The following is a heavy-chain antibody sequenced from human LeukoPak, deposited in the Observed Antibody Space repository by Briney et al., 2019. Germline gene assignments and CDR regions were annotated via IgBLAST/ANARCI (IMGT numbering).Heavy chain of an antibody. Sequence: ASVTVSFTSSGYTFTIYYMHWVRQAPGQGLEWMGWINPNSGGTNYAQKFQGRVTMTRDTSISTAYMELSRLRSDDTAVYYCARVAAAGPSSFDYWGQGTLVTVSS. CDR3: ARVAAAGPSSFDY. V-gene: IGHV1-2*02. CDR1: GYTFTIYY. CDR2: INPNSGGT. D-gene: IGHD6-13*01. J-gene: IGHJ4*02.